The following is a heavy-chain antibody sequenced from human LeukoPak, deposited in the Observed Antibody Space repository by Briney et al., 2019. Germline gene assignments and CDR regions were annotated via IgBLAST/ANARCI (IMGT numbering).Heavy chain of an antibody. CDR2: IYTSGST. CDR1: GGSISSYY. CDR3: ARDFEDYYDSSGSYYFDY. Sequence: SSETLSLXCTVSGGSISSYYWSWIRQPAGKGLEWIGRIYTSGSTNYNPSLKSRVTMSVDTSKNQFSLKLSSVTAADTAVYYCARDFEDYYDSSGSYYFDYWGQGTLVTVSS. D-gene: IGHD3-22*01. V-gene: IGHV4-4*07. J-gene: IGHJ4*02.